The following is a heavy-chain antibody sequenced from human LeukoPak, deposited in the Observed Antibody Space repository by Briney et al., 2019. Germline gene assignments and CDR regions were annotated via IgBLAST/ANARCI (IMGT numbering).Heavy chain of an antibody. D-gene: IGHD1-26*01. CDR2: IIPIFGTA. V-gene: IGHV1-69*13. CDR3: ASFGGSYHLFDY. Sequence: SVKVSCKASGYSFTAFYIHWVRQAPGQGLEWMGGIIPIFGTANYAQKFQGRVTITADESTSTAYMELSSLRSEDTAVYYCASFGGSYHLFDYWGQGTLVTVSS. J-gene: IGHJ4*02. CDR1: GYSFTAFY.